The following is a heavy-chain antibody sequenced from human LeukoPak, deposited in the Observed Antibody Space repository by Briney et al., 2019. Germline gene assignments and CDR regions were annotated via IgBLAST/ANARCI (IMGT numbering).Heavy chain of an antibody. D-gene: IGHD2-8*01. J-gene: IGHJ4*02. Sequence: GGSLRLSCAASGFTFDDYGMSWVRQAPGKGLEWVSAISGSGGSTYYADSVKGRFTISRDNAKNSLCLQMNSLRAEDTAVYHCARNGVSSDYWGQGTLVTVSS. CDR2: ISGSGGST. V-gene: IGHV3-20*01. CDR3: ARNGVSSDY. CDR1: GFTFDDYG.